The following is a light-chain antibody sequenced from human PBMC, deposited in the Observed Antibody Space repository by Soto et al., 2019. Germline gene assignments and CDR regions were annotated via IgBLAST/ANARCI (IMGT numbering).Light chain of an antibody. V-gene: IGKV4-1*01. Sequence: DIVVTQSPDPLAVSLGVRASIXCXSXQSLLYNSNKKNYLAWYQQKPGQPPKLLAYWASTRASGVPDRFSGSGSGTDFTLTISSLQAEDVAVYYCQQFYSSPLTFGGGTKVDIK. J-gene: IGKJ4*01. CDR3: QQFYSSPLT. CDR2: WAS. CDR1: QSLLYNSNKKNY.